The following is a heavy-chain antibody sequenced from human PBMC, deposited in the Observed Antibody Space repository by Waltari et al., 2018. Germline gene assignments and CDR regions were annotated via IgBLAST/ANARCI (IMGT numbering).Heavy chain of an antibody. V-gene: IGHV4-4*02. J-gene: IGHJ6*02. Sequence: QVQLQESGPGLVKPSGTLSLTCAVSGGSISSSNWWSWVRQPPGKGLEWIGEIYHSGSTNDNPSLKSRVTISVDKSENQFSRKLSSVTAADTAVYYCARDAGQIRFLEWLFPPNYYGMDVWGQGTTVTVSS. CDR3: ARDAGQIRFLEWLFPPNYYGMDV. D-gene: IGHD3-3*01. CDR1: GGSISSSNW. CDR2: IYHSGST.